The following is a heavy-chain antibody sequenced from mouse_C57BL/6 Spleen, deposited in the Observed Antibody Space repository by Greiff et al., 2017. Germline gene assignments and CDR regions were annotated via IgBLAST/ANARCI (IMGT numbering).Heavy chain of an antibody. V-gene: IGHV5-9-1*02. CDR1: GFTFSSYA. J-gene: IGHJ4*01. D-gene: IGHD3-3*01. Sequence: EVKLMESGEGLVKPGGSLKLSCVASGFTFSSYAMSWVRQTPEKRLEWVAYISSGGDYFYYADTVKGLFIISRENDGNNMCLQMRRQNSRDEAMYNCTRRGGPLYAGDYWGQGTSVTVSS. CDR3: TRRGGPLYAGDY. CDR2: ISSGGDYF.